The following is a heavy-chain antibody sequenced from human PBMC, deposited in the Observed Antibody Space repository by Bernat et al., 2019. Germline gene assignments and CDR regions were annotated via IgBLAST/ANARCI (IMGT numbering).Heavy chain of an antibody. Sequence: EVQLLESGGGLVQPGESLRLSCAASGFTFSSYAMNWVRQAPGKGLEWVSYISGSGGSTYYADSVKGRFTISRDNSKYTLSLQMNSLRAEDTAAYYCARDLYQAGGYFDHWGQGTLVTVSS. CDR2: ISGSGGST. CDR1: GFTFSSYA. CDR3: ARDLYQAGGYFDH. D-gene: IGHD2-2*01. V-gene: IGHV3-23*01. J-gene: IGHJ4*02.